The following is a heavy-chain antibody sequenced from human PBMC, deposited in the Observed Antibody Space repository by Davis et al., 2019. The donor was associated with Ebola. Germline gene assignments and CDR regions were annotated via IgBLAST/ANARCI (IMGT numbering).Heavy chain of an antibody. Sequence: GESLKISCAASGFTFSTYSMSWVRQAPGKALEWVSSISSDSDYIYYADSAKGRFTISRDNAKNSLYLQVNSLRDEDTAVYYCAKFSRAGESDWGQGTLVTVSS. CDR3: AKFSRAGESD. CDR1: GFTFSTYS. J-gene: IGHJ4*02. D-gene: IGHD6-13*01. V-gene: IGHV3-21*04. CDR2: ISSDSDYI.